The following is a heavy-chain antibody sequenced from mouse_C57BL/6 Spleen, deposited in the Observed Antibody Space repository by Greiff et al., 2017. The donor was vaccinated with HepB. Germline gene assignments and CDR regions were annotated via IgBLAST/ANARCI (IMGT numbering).Heavy chain of an antibody. CDR3: ASLITTVVDY. CDR1: GFTFSSYG. Sequence: EVKLMESGGDLVKPGGSLTLSCAASGFTFSSYGMPWVRQTPDKRLEWVATISSGGSYTYYPDSVKGRFTISRDNAKNTLYLQMSSLKSEDTAMYYCASLITTVVDYWGQGTTLTVSS. V-gene: IGHV5-6*01. D-gene: IGHD1-1*01. CDR2: ISSGGSYT. J-gene: IGHJ2*01.